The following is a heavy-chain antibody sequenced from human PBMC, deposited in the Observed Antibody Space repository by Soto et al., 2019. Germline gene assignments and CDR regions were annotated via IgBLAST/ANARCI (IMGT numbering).Heavy chain of an antibody. CDR1: GGSFGGYY. CDR3: AISVEYGSGSYRYYYGMDV. J-gene: IGHJ6*02. D-gene: IGHD3-10*01. CDR2: INHSGST. V-gene: IGHV4-34*01. Sequence: TSETLSLTCAVYGGSFGGYYWSWIRQPPGKGLEWIGEINHSGSTNYNPSLKSRVTISVDTSKNQFSLKLSSVTAADTAVYYCAISVEYGSGSYRYYYGMDVWGQGTTVTVSS.